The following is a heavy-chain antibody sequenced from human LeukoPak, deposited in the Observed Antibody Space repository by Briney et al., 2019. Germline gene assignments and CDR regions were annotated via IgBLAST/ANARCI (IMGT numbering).Heavy chain of an antibody. CDR2: ISGGGTGS. D-gene: IGHD3-16*02. Sequence: GGSLRLSCEASGFIFSSYAMSWVRQAPGKGLEWVSSISGGGTGSYYADSVKGRFTISRDNSKNTLYLQMNSLRAEDTAVYYCVRSGSLYASFDYWGQGTLVTVSS. J-gene: IGHJ4*02. CDR3: VRSGSLYASFDY. V-gene: IGHV3-23*01. CDR1: GFIFSSYA.